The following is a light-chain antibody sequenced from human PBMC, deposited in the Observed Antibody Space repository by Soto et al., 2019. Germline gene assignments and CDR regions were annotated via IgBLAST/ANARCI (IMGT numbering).Light chain of an antibody. CDR2: GAS. CDR1: QSLSNN. V-gene: IGKV3-15*01. J-gene: IGKJ5*01. CDR3: QQYNNWPIT. Sequence: EIVLTQSPGTLSLSPGEIATLSCRASQSLSNNIYLAWYQQKPGQAPRLLIYGASTRATGIPARFSGSGSGTEFTLTVSSLQSEDFAVYYCQQYNNWPITFGQGTRLEIK.